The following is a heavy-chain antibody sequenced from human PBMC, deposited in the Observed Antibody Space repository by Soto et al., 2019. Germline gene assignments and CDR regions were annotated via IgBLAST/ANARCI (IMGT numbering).Heavy chain of an antibody. CDR3: ARALVYYDFWSGYYTGNWFDP. V-gene: IGHV4-30-4*01. D-gene: IGHD3-3*01. CDR2: IYYSGST. CDR1: GGSISSGDYY. Sequence: SETLSLTCTVSGGSISSGDYYWSWIRQPPWKGLEWIGYIYYSGSTYYNPSLKSRVTISVDTSKNQFSLKLSSVTAADTAVYYCARALVYYDFWSGYYTGNWFDPWGQGXLVTVYS. J-gene: IGHJ5*02.